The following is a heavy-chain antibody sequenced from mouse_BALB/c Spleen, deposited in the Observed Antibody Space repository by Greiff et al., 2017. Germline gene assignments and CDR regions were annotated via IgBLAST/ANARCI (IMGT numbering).Heavy chain of an antibody. V-gene: IGHV10-1*02. Sequence: EVKLMESGGGLVQPKGSLKLSCAASGFTFNTYAMNWVRQAPGKGLEWVARIRSKSNNYATYYADSVKDRFTISRDDSQSMLYLQMNNLKTEDTAMYYCVRHEPYYRYDGGAMDYWGQGTSVTVSS. CDR2: IRSKSNNYAT. CDR1: GFTFNTYA. D-gene: IGHD2-14*01. CDR3: VRHEPYYRYDGGAMDY. J-gene: IGHJ4*01.